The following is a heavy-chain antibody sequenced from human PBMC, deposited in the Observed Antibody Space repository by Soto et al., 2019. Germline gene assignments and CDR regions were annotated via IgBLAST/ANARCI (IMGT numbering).Heavy chain of an antibody. CDR1: GFTFTSYA. CDR3: VKDYVSSGHSYYFDY. Sequence: PGGSLRLSCAASGFTFTSYAMSWVRQAPGKGPEWVSAISGSGDSTYYADSVKGRFTISRDNSKNTLCLQMNSLRAEDTALYYCVKDYVSSGHSYYFDYWGQGTLVTVSS. D-gene: IGHD6-19*01. V-gene: IGHV3-23*01. CDR2: ISGSGDST. J-gene: IGHJ4*02.